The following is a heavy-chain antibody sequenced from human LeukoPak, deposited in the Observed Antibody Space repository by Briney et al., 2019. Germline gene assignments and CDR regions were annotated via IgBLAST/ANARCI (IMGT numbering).Heavy chain of an antibody. Sequence: ASVKVSCKASGYTFTSYGINWVRQATGQGLEWMGWMDPNSGDTNYAQKFQGRVTMTRDTSITTAYMELSSLTSEDTALYYCARGRSPPAAAESLFDPWGQGTLVTVSS. D-gene: IGHD6-13*01. CDR3: ARGRSPPAAAESLFDP. CDR1: GYTFTSYG. CDR2: MDPNSGDT. V-gene: IGHV1-8*02. J-gene: IGHJ5*02.